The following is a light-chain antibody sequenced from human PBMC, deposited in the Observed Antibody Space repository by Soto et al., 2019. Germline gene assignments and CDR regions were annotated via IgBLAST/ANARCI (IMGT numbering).Light chain of an antibody. CDR1: QSVSSN. Sequence: EVVMTQSPATLSMSPGERATLSCRASQSVSSNLAWYQHKPGQAPRLLIYGASTRATGIPARFTGSGSETEFTLTVSSLQSEDFALHYCQQNNSWPRTFGQGTKVGIK. CDR2: GAS. V-gene: IGKV3-15*01. CDR3: QQNNSWPRT. J-gene: IGKJ1*01.